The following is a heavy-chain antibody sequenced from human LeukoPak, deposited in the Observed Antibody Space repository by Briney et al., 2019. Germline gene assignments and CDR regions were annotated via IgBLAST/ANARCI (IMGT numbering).Heavy chain of an antibody. CDR1: GFTFSSYA. CDR2: ISGSGGST. J-gene: IGHJ1*01. Sequence: TGGSLRLSCAASGFTFSSYAMGWVRQAPGKGLEWVSGISGSGGSTYYADSVKGRFTISRDNSKNTLYLQMNSLRAEDTAVYYCAKADAYSSGRRYFQHWGQGTLVTVSS. CDR3: AKADAYSSGRRYFQH. D-gene: IGHD6-19*01. V-gene: IGHV3-23*01.